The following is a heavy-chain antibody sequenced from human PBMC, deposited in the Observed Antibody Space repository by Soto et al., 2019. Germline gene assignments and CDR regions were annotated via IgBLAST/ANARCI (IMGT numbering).Heavy chain of an antibody. V-gene: IGHV3-21*01. J-gene: IGHJ6*02. Sequence: PGGSLRLSCAASGFTFSSYSMNWVRQAPGKGLEWVSSISSSSSYIYYADLVKGRFTISRDNAKNSLYLQMNSLRAEDTAVYYFVMLGYCSSTSCYDYYYYGMDVWGQGTTVTVSS. CDR1: GFTFSSYS. D-gene: IGHD2-2*01. CDR3: VMLGYCSSTSCYDYYYYGMDV. CDR2: ISSSSSYI.